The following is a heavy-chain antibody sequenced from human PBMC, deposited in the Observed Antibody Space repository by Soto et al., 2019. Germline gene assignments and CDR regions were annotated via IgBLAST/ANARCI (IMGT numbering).Heavy chain of an antibody. CDR2: IYYSGST. CDR3: ARLTGGRGFVDY. CDR1: GGSISSSSYY. D-gene: IGHD2-8*02. J-gene: IGHJ4*02. V-gene: IGHV4-39*01. Sequence: QLQLQESGPGLVKPSETLSLTCTVSGGSISSSSYYWGWIHQPPGKGLEWIGSIYYSGSTYYNPSLKSRVTISVDTSKNQFSLKLSSVTAADTAVYYCARLTGGRGFVDYWGQGTLVTVSS.